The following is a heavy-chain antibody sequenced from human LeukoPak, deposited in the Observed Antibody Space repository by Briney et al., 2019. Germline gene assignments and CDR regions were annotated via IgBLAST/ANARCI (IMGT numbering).Heavy chain of an antibody. D-gene: IGHD4-23*01. V-gene: IGHV1-69*04. CDR2: IIPFHGIA. J-gene: IGHJ4*02. Sequence: SVKVSCKASGGTFTSYTISWVRQAPGQGREWMGRIIPFHGIANYAQKFQGRVTITADKSTSTAYMELSSLRSEDTAVYYCARDRNGGNLVDSWGQGTLVTVSS. CDR1: GGTFTSYT. CDR3: ARDRNGGNLVDS.